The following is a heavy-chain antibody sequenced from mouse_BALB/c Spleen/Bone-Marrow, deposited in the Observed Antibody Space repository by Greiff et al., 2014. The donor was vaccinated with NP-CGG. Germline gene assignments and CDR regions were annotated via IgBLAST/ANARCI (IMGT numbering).Heavy chain of an antibody. CDR3: ARDDYDY. Sequence: VQLVESGPELVKPGASVRISCKASGYTFTSYYIHWVKQRPGQGLEWIGWIFPGNFYTKFNENFKGRATLTADKSSSTAYMHLSSLTSEDSAVYFCARDDYDYWGQGTTLTVSS. CDR2: IFPGNFYT. D-gene: IGHD2-4*01. CDR1: GYTFTSYY. V-gene: IGHV1S56*01. J-gene: IGHJ2*01.